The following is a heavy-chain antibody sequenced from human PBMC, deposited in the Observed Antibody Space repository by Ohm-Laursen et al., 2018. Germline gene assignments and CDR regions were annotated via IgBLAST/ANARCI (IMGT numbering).Heavy chain of an antibody. J-gene: IGHJ4*02. CDR2: ISYDGSNK. CDR1: GFTFSSYG. Sequence: SLRLSCTATGFTFSSYGMHWVRQAPGKGLEWVAVISYDGSNKYYGDSVKGRFTISRDSSKNTLYLEMNTLRAEDTAVYYCAKGHYYFDYWGQGTLVTVSS. V-gene: IGHV3-30*18. CDR3: AKGHYYFDY.